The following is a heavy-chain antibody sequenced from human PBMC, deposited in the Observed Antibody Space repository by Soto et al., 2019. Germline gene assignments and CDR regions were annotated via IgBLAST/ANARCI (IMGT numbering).Heavy chain of an antibody. D-gene: IGHD3-10*01. V-gene: IGHV3-33*01. CDR1: GFTFSSYG. CDR2: IWYDGSNK. Sequence: QVQLVESGGGVVQPGRSLRLSCAASGFTFSSYGMHWVRQAPGKGLEWVAVIWYDGSNKYYADSVKGRFTISRDNSKNPLYLQMNRLRAEDTAVYYCARDTARAMVRIYYGMDVWGQGTTVTVSS. J-gene: IGHJ6*02. CDR3: ARDTARAMVRIYYGMDV.